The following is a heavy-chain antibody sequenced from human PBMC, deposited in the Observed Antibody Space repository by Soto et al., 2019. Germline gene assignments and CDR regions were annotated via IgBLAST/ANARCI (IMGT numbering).Heavy chain of an antibody. V-gene: IGHV1-69*02. D-gene: IGHD2-15*01. Sequence: QVQLVQSGAEVKKPGSSVKVSCKASGGTFSRYTISWVRQAPGQGLEWMGRIIPILGIANYAQKFQGRVTITADKSTSTAYMELSSLRSEDTAVYYCARRFYCSGGSCPYGMDVWGQGTTVTVSS. CDR3: ARRFYCSGGSCPYGMDV. J-gene: IGHJ6*02. CDR1: GGTFSRYT. CDR2: IIPILGIA.